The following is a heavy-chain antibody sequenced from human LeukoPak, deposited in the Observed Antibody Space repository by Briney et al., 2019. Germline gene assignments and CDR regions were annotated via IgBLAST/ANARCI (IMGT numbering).Heavy chain of an antibody. J-gene: IGHJ6*02. V-gene: IGHV4-39*07. CDR1: GGSISSSSYY. D-gene: IGHD3-16*01. CDR3: ARVGDVPAFYYYYGMDV. Sequence: ASETLSLTCTVSGGSISSSSYYWGWIRQPPGKGLEWIGSIYYSGSTYYNPSLKSRVTISVDTSKNQFSLKLSSVTAADTAVYYCARVGDVPAFYYYYGMDVWGQGTTVTVSS. CDR2: IYYSGST.